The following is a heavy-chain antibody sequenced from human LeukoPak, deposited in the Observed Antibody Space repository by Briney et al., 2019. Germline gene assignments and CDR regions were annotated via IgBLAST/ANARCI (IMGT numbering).Heavy chain of an antibody. CDR3: ARDLGQYYDTSDNWVDP. V-gene: IGHV3-9*01. CDR1: EFTFDDYA. J-gene: IGHJ5*02. Sequence: GWSLTLSCAASEFTFDDYALHWVRQDPGKGLEWVSGISWNRCSIGYAAPLKARFTISRDNAKKTLNLQMNSLRGEDTAVYYCARDLGQYYDTSDNWVDPWGQGTLVTVSS. CDR2: ISWNRCSI. D-gene: IGHD3-22*01.